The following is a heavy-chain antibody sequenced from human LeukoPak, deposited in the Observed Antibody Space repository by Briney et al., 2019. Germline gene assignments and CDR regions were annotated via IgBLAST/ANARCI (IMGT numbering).Heavy chain of an antibody. J-gene: IGHJ4*02. V-gene: IGHV7-4-1*02. Sequence: ASVKVSCKTSGYTFTNNAINWVRQAPGQGLEWMGWINTNTGNPSYAQGFFTGRYVFSLDTPASTAYLQINGLKADDTAVYYCGRDPKLGIRGYTYGYIDHWGQGTLLTVAS. CDR3: GRDPKLGIRGYTYGYIDH. CDR1: GYTFTNNA. D-gene: IGHD5-18*01. CDR2: INTNTGNP.